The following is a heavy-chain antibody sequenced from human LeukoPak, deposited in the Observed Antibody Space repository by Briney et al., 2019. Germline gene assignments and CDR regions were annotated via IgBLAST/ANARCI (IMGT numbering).Heavy chain of an antibody. CDR2: IIPIFGTA. Sequence: ASVKVSCKASGGTFSSYAISWVRQAPGQGLEWMGGIIPIFGTANYAQKFQGRVTITADESTSTAYMELSSLRSEDTAVYYCATAGLYYDSSGYPVSAFDIWGQGTMVTVSS. CDR1: GGTFSSYA. J-gene: IGHJ3*02. CDR3: ATAGLYYDSSGYPVSAFDI. V-gene: IGHV1-69*13. D-gene: IGHD3-22*01.